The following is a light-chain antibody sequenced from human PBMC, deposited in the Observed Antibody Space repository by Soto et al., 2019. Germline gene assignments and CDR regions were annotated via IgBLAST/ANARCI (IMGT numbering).Light chain of an antibody. CDR3: QQLYRYPIT. J-gene: IGKJ5*01. CDR2: SAS. CDR1: QGISNS. V-gene: IGKV1-9*01. Sequence: DGHLTHSPSFMSLSAGERVTITCRASQGISNSLAWYQQKPGKAPKLLIYSASTLQSGVPSRFSGGFSGTEFTLTISSLQPEDFATYYCQQLYRYPITFGQGTRLEIK.